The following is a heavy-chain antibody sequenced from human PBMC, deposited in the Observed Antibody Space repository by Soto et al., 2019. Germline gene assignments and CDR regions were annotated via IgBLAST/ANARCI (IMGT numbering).Heavy chain of an antibody. CDR1: GFTFSSYW. CDR3: ARAQSGGSGSSDDAFDI. CDR2: IKQDGSEK. V-gene: IGHV3-7*01. Sequence: GGSLRLSCAASGFTFSSYWMSWVRQAPGKGLEWVANIKQDGSEKYYVDSVKGRFTISRDNAKNSLYLQMNSLRAEDTAVYYCARAQSGGSGSSDDAFDIWGQGTMVTVSS. D-gene: IGHD3-10*01. J-gene: IGHJ3*02.